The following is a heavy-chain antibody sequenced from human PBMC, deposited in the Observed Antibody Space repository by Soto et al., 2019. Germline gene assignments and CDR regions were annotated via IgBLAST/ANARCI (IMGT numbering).Heavy chain of an antibody. CDR2: IYSGGTT. CDR1: GFSVSNNY. Sequence: GGSLRLSCAASGFSVSNNYMSWVRQAPGKGLEWVSFIYSGGTTYYAGSVKGRFTISSDSSQNTQYLQMNSLRAEDTAVYYCARDRGVQLDPNGYYGMDVWGQGTTVTVSS. J-gene: IGHJ6*02. V-gene: IGHV3-53*01. D-gene: IGHD1-1*01. CDR3: ARDRGVQLDPNGYYGMDV.